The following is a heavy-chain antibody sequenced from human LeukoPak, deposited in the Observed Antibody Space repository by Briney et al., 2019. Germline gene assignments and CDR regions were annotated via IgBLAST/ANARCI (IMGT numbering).Heavy chain of an antibody. J-gene: IGHJ4*02. CDR2: IRSKAYGGTT. Sequence: SCKVSGYTLTELSMHWVRQAPGKGLEWVAFIRSKAYGGTTEYAASVKGRFTVSRDDSKSIAYLEMNSLKTEDTAVYYCTRERYGSGYYGYWGQGTLVTVSS. CDR3: TRERYGSGYYGY. V-gene: IGHV3-49*04. D-gene: IGHD3-22*01. CDR1: GYTLTELS.